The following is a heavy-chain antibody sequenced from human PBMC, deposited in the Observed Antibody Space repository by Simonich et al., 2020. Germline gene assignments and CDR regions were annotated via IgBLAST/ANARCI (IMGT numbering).Heavy chain of an antibody. J-gene: IGHJ4*02. Sequence: QVQLVESGGGVVQPGRSLRLSCAASGFTFSSYGMHWVRQAPGKGRGWVAVIWYDGSNKYYADSVKGRFTISRDNSKNTLYLQMNSLRAEDTAVYYCARERAAAGEAFDYWGQGTLVTVSS. CDR3: ARERAAAGEAFDY. CDR2: IWYDGSNK. CDR1: GFTFSSYG. V-gene: IGHV3-33*01. D-gene: IGHD6-13*01.